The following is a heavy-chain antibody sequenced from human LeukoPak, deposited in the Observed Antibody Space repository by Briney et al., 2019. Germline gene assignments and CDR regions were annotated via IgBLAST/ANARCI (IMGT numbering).Heavy chain of an antibody. CDR2: INQDGREK. J-gene: IGHJ3*02. Sequence: GGSLRLSCSASGFIFSNYWLSWVRQAPGKGLEWVANINQDGREKYYVDSVKGRFTISRDNAKNSLSLQMNSLRAEDTALYYCASPRSGQSFDIWGQGTMVTVSS. V-gene: IGHV3-7*05. CDR1: GFIFSNYW. D-gene: IGHD6-19*01. CDR3: ASPRSGQSFDI.